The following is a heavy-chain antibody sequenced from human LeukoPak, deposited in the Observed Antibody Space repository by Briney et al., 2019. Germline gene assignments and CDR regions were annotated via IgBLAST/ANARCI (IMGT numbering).Heavy chain of an antibody. V-gene: IGHV3-23*01. CDR3: ARGGYFSFDY. D-gene: IGHD2/OR15-2a*01. CDR1: GFSFSTYD. J-gene: IGHJ4*02. Sequence: PGGSLRLSCVTSGFSFSTYDMSWVRQAPGKGLEWVSGITANTRGSITYYADSVKSRFTISRDSSKDTLYLQMNSLRAEDTAVYFCARGGYFSFDYWGQGTLVTVPS. CDR2: ITANTRGSIT.